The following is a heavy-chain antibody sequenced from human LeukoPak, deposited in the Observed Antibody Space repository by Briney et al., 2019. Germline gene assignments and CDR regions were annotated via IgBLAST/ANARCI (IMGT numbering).Heavy chain of an antibody. CDR1: GFTFSSYS. CDR3: ARDLRPYSGYDNLAFDI. CDR2: ISTSSSYK. Sequence: PGGSLRLSCAASGFTFSSYSMNWVRQAPGKGLEWVSFISTSSSYKYYADSVKGRFTISRDNAKNSLYLQMNSLRAEDTAVYYCARDLRPYSGYDNLAFDIWGQGTRVTVSS. D-gene: IGHD5-12*01. V-gene: IGHV3-21*01. J-gene: IGHJ3*02.